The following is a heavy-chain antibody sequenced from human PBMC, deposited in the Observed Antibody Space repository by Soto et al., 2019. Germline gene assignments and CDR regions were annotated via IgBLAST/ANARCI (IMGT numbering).Heavy chain of an antibody. Sequence: QVQLVQSGAEVKKPGASVKVSCKASGYTFTSYYMHWVRQAPGQGLEWMGIINPSGGSASYAQKFQGRVTMTRDTSTTTVYMELSSLRSEDTAVYYCARDRDIIWFDPWGQGTLVTVSS. CDR1: GYTFTSYY. CDR3: ARDRDIIWFDP. CDR2: INPSGGSA. J-gene: IGHJ5*02. V-gene: IGHV1-46*03.